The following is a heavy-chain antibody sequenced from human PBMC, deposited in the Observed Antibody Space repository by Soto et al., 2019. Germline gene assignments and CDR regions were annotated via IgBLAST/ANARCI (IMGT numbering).Heavy chain of an antibody. CDR1: GGSISSGDYY. D-gene: IGHD5-18*01. Sequence: SETLSLTCTVSGGSISSGDYYWSWIRQPPGKGLEWIGYIYYSGSTYYNPSLKSRVTISVDTSKNQFSLKLSSVTAADTAVYYCARGDTAMVIGAFDIWGQGTMVT. CDR2: IYYSGST. J-gene: IGHJ3*02. CDR3: ARGDTAMVIGAFDI. V-gene: IGHV4-30-4*01.